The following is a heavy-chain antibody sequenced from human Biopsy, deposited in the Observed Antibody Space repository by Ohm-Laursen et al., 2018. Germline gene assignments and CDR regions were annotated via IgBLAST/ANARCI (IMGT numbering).Heavy chain of an antibody. CDR3: ATKLTGYFHH. CDR2: NIPILGTG. V-gene: IGHV1-69*06. J-gene: IGHJ1*01. CDR1: GGTFSNYG. D-gene: IGHD3-9*01. Sequence: VKVSCKVPGGTFSNYGVNWVRQAPGQGLEWLGGNIPILGTGNYAQNFQDRVTVAADTSTSTATMELRSLRSDDTAVYYCATKLTGYFHHWGQGTLVIVSS.